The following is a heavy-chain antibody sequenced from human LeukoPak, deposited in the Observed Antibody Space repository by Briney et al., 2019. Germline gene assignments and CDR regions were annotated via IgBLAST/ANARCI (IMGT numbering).Heavy chain of an antibody. CDR3: ARGGWGYYDSSGYCDY. Sequence: SETLSLTCAVYGGSFSGYYWSWIRQPPGKGLEWIGEINHSGSTNYNPSLKSRVTISVDTSKNQFSLKLSSVTAADTAVYYCARGGWGYYDSSGYCDYWGRGTLVTVSS. CDR2: INHSGST. CDR1: GGSFSGYY. V-gene: IGHV4-34*01. J-gene: IGHJ4*02. D-gene: IGHD3-22*01.